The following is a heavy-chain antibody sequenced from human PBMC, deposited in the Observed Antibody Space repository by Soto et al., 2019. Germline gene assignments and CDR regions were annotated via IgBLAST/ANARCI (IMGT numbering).Heavy chain of an antibody. D-gene: IGHD5-12*01. CDR1: AFTFSDCG. Sequence: SLRLSCAASAFTFSDCGMHWVRQAPGKGLEWVAVIAYDGSNKYYADSVKGRFTISRDNSKNTLYLQMDSLRAEDTAVYYCAKNHQRAPSRDGYNLIDYWGQGTLVTVSS. J-gene: IGHJ4*02. V-gene: IGHV3-30*18. CDR3: AKNHQRAPSRDGYNLIDY. CDR2: IAYDGSNK.